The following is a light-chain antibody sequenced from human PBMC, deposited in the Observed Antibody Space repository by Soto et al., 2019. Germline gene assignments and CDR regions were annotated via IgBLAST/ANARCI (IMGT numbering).Light chain of an antibody. J-gene: IGKJ5*01. CDR3: QQYNNSPTTT. Sequence: EIVLTQSPDTLSLSPGERATLSCRASQSISSTQLVWYQQKPGQAPTLLIFGASSRATGIPDRFSGSGSGTDVTLTISGLQSEDLAVYYCQQYNNSPTTTFGQATRL. CDR2: GAS. CDR1: QSISSTQ. V-gene: IGKV3-20*01.